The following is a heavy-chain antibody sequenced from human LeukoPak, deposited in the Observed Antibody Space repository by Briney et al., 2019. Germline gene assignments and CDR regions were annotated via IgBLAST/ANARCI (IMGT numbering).Heavy chain of an antibody. CDR3: AKDHSADGWPTFEY. Sequence: GGSLRLSCAVSGFVLHTFAMSWVRLAPGKGLEWLASITKYDGRLYYADSVRGRFTISRDTSQNELYLQMDSLRADDSATYFCAKDHSADGWPTFEYWGRGTLVSVSS. J-gene: IGHJ4*02. CDR2: ITKYDGRL. CDR1: GFVLHTFA. V-gene: IGHV3-23*01. D-gene: IGHD5-24*01.